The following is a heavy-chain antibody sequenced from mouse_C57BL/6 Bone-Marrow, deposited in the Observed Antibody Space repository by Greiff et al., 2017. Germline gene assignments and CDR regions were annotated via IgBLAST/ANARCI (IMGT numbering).Heavy chain of an antibody. CDR3: ASSYLDY. Sequence: QVQLQQSGPELVKPGASVKISCKASGYAFSSSWMNWVKQRPGKGLEWIGRIYPGDGDTNYNGKFKGKATLTADKSSSTAYMQRSSLTSEDSAVYFCASSYLDYWGQGTTLTVSS. J-gene: IGHJ2*01. CDR1: GYAFSSSW. CDR2: IYPGDGDT. V-gene: IGHV1-82*01.